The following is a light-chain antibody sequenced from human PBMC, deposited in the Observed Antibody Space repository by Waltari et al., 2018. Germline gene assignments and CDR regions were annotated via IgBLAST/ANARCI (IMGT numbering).Light chain of an antibody. CDR3: QQYGSSPLYT. CDR1: QSITNNY. Sequence: ELVLTQSPGTLSLSPGERATLSCRASQSITNNYLAWYQQRPCQAPRNLISAASSRVTGIPDRFSGSGSGTGFTLTISRLEPEDFAVYYCQQYGSSPLYTFGQGTKLEIK. CDR2: AAS. V-gene: IGKV3-20*01. J-gene: IGKJ2*01.